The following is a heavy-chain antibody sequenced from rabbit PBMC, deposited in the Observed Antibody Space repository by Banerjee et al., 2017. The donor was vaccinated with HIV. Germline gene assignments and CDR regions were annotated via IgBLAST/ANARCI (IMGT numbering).Heavy chain of an antibody. V-gene: IGHV1S40*01. CDR3: ARGAGSSYYTSYFNL. CDR2: IYTGDGNT. Sequence: QSLEESGGDLVKPGASLTLTCTASGFSFSSSYFMCWVRQAPGKGLEWIACIYTGDGNTYYASWAKGRFTISKTSSTVDLKMTSLTAADTATYFCARGAGSSYYTSYFNLWGPGTLVTVS. J-gene: IGHJ4*01. CDR1: GFSFSSSYF. D-gene: IGHD8-1*01.